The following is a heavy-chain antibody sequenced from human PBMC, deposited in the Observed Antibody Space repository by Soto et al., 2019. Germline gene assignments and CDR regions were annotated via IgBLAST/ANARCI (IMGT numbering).Heavy chain of an antibody. J-gene: IGHJ4*02. Sequence: GGSLRLSCAASGFTFSSCAMSWVRKAPGTGLEWVSSISGSGVSTYYADSVKGRFTISRDSSKNTVYLQMNGLRAEDTAVYYFAKDIENCGGDCSLFDYWGQGTLGTVSS. V-gene: IGHV3-23*01. CDR2: ISGSGVST. CDR3: AKDIENCGGDCSLFDY. CDR1: GFTFSSCA. D-gene: IGHD2-21*02.